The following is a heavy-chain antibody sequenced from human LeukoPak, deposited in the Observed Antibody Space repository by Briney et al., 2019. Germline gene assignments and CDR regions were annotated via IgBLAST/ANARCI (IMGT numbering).Heavy chain of an antibody. Sequence: GSLRLSCAASGFTFSSYWMSWVRQAPGKGLEWVANIKQDGSEKYYVDSVKGRFTISRDNAKNSLYLQMNSLRAEDTAVYYCARDYYGSGSYYLYYYYGMDVWGKGTTVTVSS. J-gene: IGHJ6*04. V-gene: IGHV3-7*03. CDR1: GFTFSSYW. CDR3: ARDYYGSGSYYLYYYYGMDV. CDR2: IKQDGSEK. D-gene: IGHD3-10*01.